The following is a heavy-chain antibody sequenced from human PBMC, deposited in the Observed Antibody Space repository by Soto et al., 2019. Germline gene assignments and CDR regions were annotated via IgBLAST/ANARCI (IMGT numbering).Heavy chain of an antibody. CDR1: GGSFNSFA. CDR3: ATSGECGGDCYVYRMDV. Sequence: SVKVSCKASGGSFNSFAISWVRQAPGQGLEWMGGIIPIFGAASYGQRIRGRVTITADESTSTAFMELSSLRSEDTAVYYCATSGECGGDCYVYRMDVWGQGTTVTVSS. J-gene: IGHJ6*02. D-gene: IGHD2-21*02. CDR2: IIPIFGAA. V-gene: IGHV1-69*13.